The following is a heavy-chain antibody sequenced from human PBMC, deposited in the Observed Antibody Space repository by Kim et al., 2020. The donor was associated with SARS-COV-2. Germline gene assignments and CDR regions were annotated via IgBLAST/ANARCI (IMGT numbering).Heavy chain of an antibody. J-gene: IGHJ3*01. Sequence: DSVNGRFTISRDNSKSTLHLQMNSLRNEDTAVYYCARGRGNNVRDAFDVWGPGTMVTVSS. D-gene: IGHD3-16*01. V-gene: IGHV3-53*01. CDR3: ARGRGNNVRDAFDV.